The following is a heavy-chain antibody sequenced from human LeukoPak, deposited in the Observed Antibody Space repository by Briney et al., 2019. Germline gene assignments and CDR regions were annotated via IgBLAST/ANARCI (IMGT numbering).Heavy chain of an antibody. CDR3: ARDRLHYGEYEKTFDY. V-gene: IGHV3-48*01. CDR2: ISYSSSTI. CDR1: GFTFSRYW. J-gene: IGHJ4*02. Sequence: PGGSLRLSCGASGFTFSRYWMSWVRQAPGKGLEWVPYISYSSSTIYYADSVKGRFTISRDNAKNSLYLQMDSLRAEDTAVYYCARDRLHYGEYEKTFDYWGQGTLVTVSS. D-gene: IGHD4-17*01.